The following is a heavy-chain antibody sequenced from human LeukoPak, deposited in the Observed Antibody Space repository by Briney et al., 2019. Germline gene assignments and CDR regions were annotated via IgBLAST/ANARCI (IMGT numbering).Heavy chain of an antibody. CDR2: ISSSSSTI. J-gene: IGHJ4*02. D-gene: IGHD5-12*01. V-gene: IGHV3-48*01. Sequence: HPGGSLRLSCAASGFTFSSYSMNWVRQAPGRGLEWVSYISSSSSTIYYADSVKGRFTISRDNAKNSLYLQMNSLRAEDTAVYYCARDSRGYSGYDRVYWGQGTLVTVSS. CDR1: GFTFSSYS. CDR3: ARDSRGYSGYDRVY.